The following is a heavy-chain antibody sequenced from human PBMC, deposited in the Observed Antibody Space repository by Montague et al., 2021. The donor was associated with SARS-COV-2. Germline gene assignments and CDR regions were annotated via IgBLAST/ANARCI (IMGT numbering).Heavy chain of an antibody. V-gene: IGHV3-21*01. J-gene: IGHJ6*02. D-gene: IGHD6-6*01. CDR2: ISSESAYI. CDR1: GFTFSSIS. CDR3: ARFETSKFYSSSMDV. Sequence: SLRLSCAASGFTFSSISMNWVRQAPGKRLEWVSSISSESAYIVYAESVRGRFTISRDNAQNLLYLQMNSLRAEDTAVYYCARFETSKFYSSSMDVWGQGTTVTVSS.